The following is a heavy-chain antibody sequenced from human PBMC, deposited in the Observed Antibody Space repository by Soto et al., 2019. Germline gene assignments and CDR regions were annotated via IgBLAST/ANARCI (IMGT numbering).Heavy chain of an antibody. J-gene: IGHJ5*02. CDR3: ARHSSGVLSTCFAP. CDR2: IFPGNSDT. D-gene: IGHD6-19*01. CDR1: EYTFTSYW. Sequence: GEAMKISYKGSEYTFTSYWICWVRQMPGKGLEWMGIIFPGNSDTRYSPSVQGQVTISVDKSINTAYLQWSSLKATDTAMYYCARHSSGVLSTCFAPWGQGTLVTVSS. V-gene: IGHV5-51*01.